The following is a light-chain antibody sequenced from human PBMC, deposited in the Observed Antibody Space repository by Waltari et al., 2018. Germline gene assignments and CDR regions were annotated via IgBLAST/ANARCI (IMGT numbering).Light chain of an antibody. J-gene: IGKJ4*01. CDR1: QSISSY. Sequence: DIQMTQSPSYLSASVADRIPITCRAGQSISSYLNWYQQKPGKAPKLLIYAASSWQRAVPSSSRGSGAGTDVTLTISSLHPEDFAAYDGQQSHSTPRTFGGGTKVEIK. CDR3: QQSHSTPRT. CDR2: AAS. V-gene: IGKV1-39*01.